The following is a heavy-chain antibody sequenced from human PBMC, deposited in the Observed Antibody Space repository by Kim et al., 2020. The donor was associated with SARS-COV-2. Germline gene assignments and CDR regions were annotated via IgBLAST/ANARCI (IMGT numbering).Heavy chain of an antibody. J-gene: IGHJ1*01. V-gene: IGHV3-30*04. D-gene: IGHD6-13*01. CDR1: GFTFSSYA. CDR3: ARASSRISWQEYFQH. CDR2: ISYDGSDK. Sequence: GGSLRLSCAAPGFTFSSYAMHWVRQAPGKGLEWVALISYDGSDKYYADSVKGRFTISRDNSRNTLYLQMNSLRADDSAVYYCARASSRISWQEYFQHWGQGTLVTVSS.